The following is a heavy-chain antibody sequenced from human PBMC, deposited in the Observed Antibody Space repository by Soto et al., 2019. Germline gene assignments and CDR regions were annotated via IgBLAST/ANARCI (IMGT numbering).Heavy chain of an antibody. J-gene: IGHJ6*02. CDR3: ARVGDPWSGGDYYYGMDV. CDR2: IYHSGST. Sequence: SETLSLTCAVSGGSISSGGYSWSWIRQPPGKGLEWIGYIYHSGSTYYNPSLKSRVTISVDRSKNQFSLKLSSVTAADTAVYYCARVGDPWSGGDYYYGMDVWGQGTTVTVSS. D-gene: IGHD3-3*01. CDR1: GGSISSGGYS. V-gene: IGHV4-30-2*01.